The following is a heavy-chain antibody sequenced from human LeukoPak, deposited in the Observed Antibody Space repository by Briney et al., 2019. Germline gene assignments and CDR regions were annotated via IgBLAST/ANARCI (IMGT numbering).Heavy chain of an antibody. D-gene: IGHD5-24*01. V-gene: IGHV4-59*08. J-gene: IGHJ5*02. CDR1: GASISNYY. Sequence: SETLSLTCAVSGASISNYYWSWIRQPPGKGLEWIGYIDYSGSTNYSPSLKSRVTISLDTSTNQFSLKLSSVTAADTAVYYCASPGWVQSRSWFDPWGQGTLVTVSS. CDR2: IDYSGST. CDR3: ASPGWVQSRSWFDP.